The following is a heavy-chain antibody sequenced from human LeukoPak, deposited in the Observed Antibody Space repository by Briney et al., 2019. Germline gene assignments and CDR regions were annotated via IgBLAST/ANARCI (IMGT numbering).Heavy chain of an antibody. CDR3: TTDPPNAYGDHVPLHFDY. D-gene: IGHD4-17*01. V-gene: IGHV3-15*01. J-gene: IGHJ4*02. CDR1: GFTFSNAW. CDR2: IKSKTDGGTT. Sequence: GGSLRLSCAASGFTFSNAWMSWVRQAPGKGLEWVGRIKSKTDGGTTDYAAPVKGRFTISRDDSKNTLYLQMNSLKTEDTAVYYCTTDPPNAYGDHVPLHFDYWGQGTLVTVSS.